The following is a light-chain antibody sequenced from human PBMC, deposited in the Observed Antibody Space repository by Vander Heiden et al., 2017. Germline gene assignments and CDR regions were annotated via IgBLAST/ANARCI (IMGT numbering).Light chain of an antibody. CDR1: ALPKQY. Sequence: YELTQPPSASVSPGQTARITCSGDALPKQYAYWYQQKPGQAPVLVIYKDSERPSGIPERFSGSSSGTTVTLTISGVQAEEEADYYCQSADSSGTYWVFGGGTKLTVL. CDR2: KDS. V-gene: IGLV3-25*02. J-gene: IGLJ3*02. CDR3: QSADSSGTYWV.